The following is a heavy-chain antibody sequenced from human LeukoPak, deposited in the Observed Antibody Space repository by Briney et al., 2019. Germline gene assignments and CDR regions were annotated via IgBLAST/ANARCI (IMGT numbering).Heavy chain of an antibody. CDR2: IYPGDSDT. J-gene: IGHJ4*02. CDR3: ARRVGYSGYTFGYYFDY. V-gene: IGHV5-51*01. Sequence: GESLKISCKGSGYSFTSYWIGWVRQMPGKGLEWMGFIYPGDSDTTYSPSFQGQITFSVDKSINTAYLQWSSLTASDTAMYYCARRVGYSGYTFGYYFDYWGQGTLVTVSS. D-gene: IGHD5-12*01. CDR1: GYSFTSYW.